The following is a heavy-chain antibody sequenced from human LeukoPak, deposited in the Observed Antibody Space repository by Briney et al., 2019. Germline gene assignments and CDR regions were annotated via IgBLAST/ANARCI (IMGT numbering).Heavy chain of an antibody. V-gene: IGHV4-34*01. D-gene: IGHD2-15*01. CDR3: ARGAEFYCSGGSCYSSYFDY. Sequence: PSGTLSLTCAVYGGSFSGYYWSWIRQPPGKGLEWIGEINHSGSTNYNPSLKSRVTISVDTSKNQFSLKLSSVTAADTAVYYCARGAEFYCSGGSCYSSYFDYWGQGTLVTVSS. CDR1: GGSFSGYY. CDR2: INHSGST. J-gene: IGHJ4*02.